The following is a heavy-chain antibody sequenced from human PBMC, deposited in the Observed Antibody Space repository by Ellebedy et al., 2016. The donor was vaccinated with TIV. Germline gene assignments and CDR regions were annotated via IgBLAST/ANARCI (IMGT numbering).Heavy chain of an antibody. CDR3: ARGGVVYSYAAADY. CDR2: IKQDGSEK. Sequence: GESLKISCAAWGFSFSNFWMSWVRQAPGKGLECVANIKQDGSEKSYVDSVKGRFTISRDNSKNTLYLQMSSLRADDTAVYYCARGGVVYSYAAADYWGQGTLVTVSS. V-gene: IGHV3-7*01. J-gene: IGHJ4*02. D-gene: IGHD5-18*01. CDR1: GFSFSNFW.